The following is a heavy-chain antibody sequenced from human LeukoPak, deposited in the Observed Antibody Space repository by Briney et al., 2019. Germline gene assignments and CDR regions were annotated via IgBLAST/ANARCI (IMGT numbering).Heavy chain of an antibody. Sequence: PSETLPLTCAVYGGSFSGYYWSWIRQPPGKGLEWIGEIQQSVYTNYNPSLKSRVTISVDTSKNQLSLKLSSVTAADTAVYYCSRGYSRVLIDDWGQGTLVTVSS. CDR2: IQQSVYT. D-gene: IGHD1-26*01. CDR3: SRGYSRVLIDD. V-gene: IGHV4-34*01. CDR1: GGSFSGYY. J-gene: IGHJ4*02.